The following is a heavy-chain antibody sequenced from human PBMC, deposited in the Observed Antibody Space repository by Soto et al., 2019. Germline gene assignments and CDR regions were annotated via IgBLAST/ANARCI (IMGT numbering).Heavy chain of an antibody. J-gene: IGHJ4*02. CDR3: ARGGGWSSY. D-gene: IGHD6-19*01. Sequence: PGGSLRLSCAASGFTFSSFEMDWFRQAPGKGLEWLSYIGSIGNTVYYADSVKGRFTISRDNAKTSLYLQMNSLRAEDTAVYYCARGGGWSSYWGQGTLVTVSS. CDR1: GFTFSSFE. CDR2: IGSIGNTV. V-gene: IGHV3-48*03.